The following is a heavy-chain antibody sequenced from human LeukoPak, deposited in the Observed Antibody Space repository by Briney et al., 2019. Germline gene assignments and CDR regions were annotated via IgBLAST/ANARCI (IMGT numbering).Heavy chain of an antibody. J-gene: IGHJ6*03. CDR2: ISSSSSTI. CDR1: GFTFSSYS. CDR3: ARDGDYYDFWSGYYTGPSYMDV. Sequence: GGSLRLSCAASGFTFSSYSMNWVRQAPGKGLEWVSYISSSSSTIYYADSVKGRFTISRDNAKNSLYLQMNSLRAEDTAVYYCARDGDYYDFWSGYYTGPSYMDVWGKGTTVTVSS. D-gene: IGHD3-3*01. V-gene: IGHV3-48*04.